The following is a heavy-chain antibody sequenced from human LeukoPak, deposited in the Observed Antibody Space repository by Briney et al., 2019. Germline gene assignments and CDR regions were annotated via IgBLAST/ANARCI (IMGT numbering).Heavy chain of an antibody. CDR3: ADDYGGNSGLGAFDY. D-gene: IGHD4-23*01. Sequence: GGSLRLSCAASGFTFSTYAMHWVRQAPGKGLEWVAVISYDRSNKYYADSVKGRFTISRDNSKNTLYLQMNSLRAEDTAVYYCADDYGGNSGLGAFDYWGQGTLVTVSS. V-gene: IGHV3-30-3*01. CDR2: ISYDRSNK. CDR1: GFTFSTYA. J-gene: IGHJ4*02.